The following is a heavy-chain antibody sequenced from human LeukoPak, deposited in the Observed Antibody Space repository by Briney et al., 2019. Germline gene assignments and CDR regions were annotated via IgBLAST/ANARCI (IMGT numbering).Heavy chain of an antibody. CDR3: ARDLTMTKGWFDP. V-gene: IGHV3-74*01. D-gene: IGHD3-22*01. J-gene: IGHJ5*02. Sequence: GGSLRLSCSASGFTFRNYWMHWVRQAPGKGLVWVSRINTDGSGTRYADPVKGRFTISRDNAKNTLYLQMNSLRAEDTAVYYCARDLTMTKGWFDPWGQGTLVTVSS. CDR2: INTDGSGT. CDR1: GFTFRNYW.